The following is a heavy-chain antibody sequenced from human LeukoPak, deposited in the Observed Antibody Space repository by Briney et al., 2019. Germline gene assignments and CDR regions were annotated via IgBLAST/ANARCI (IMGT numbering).Heavy chain of an antibody. CDR1: GGSISSSNW. CDR3: ARVKGSGGSLASYGMDV. V-gene: IGHV4-4*02. CDR2: IYHSGST. D-gene: IGHD2-15*01. Sequence: SETLSLTCAVSGGSISSSNWWSWVRQPPGKGLEWIGEIYHSGSTNYNPSLKSRVTISVDKSKNQFSLKLSSVTAADTAVYYCARVKGSGGSLASYGMDVWGQGTTVTVSS. J-gene: IGHJ6*02.